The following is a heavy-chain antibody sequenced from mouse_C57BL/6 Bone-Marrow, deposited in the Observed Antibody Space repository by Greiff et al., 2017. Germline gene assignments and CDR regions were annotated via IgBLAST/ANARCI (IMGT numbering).Heavy chain of an antibody. V-gene: IGHV1-81*01. J-gene: IGHJ3*01. CDR3: ARGGYIRTFAY. CDR1: CYTFTSYG. D-gene: IGHD3-1*01. CDR2: IYPRSGYT. Sequence: VQLQQSGAELARPGASVKLSCKASCYTFTSYGISWVKQRTGQGLEWIGEIYPRSGYTYYNEKFKGKATLTADKSSSTAYMELRSLTSEDSAVYFCARGGYIRTFAYWGQGTLVTVSA.